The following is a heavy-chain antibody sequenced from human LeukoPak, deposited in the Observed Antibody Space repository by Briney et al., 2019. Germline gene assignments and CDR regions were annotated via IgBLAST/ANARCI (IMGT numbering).Heavy chain of an antibody. J-gene: IGHJ4*02. V-gene: IGHV5-51*01. CDR3: ARAVDIVATAFDY. CDR2: IYPGDSDT. D-gene: IGHD5-12*01. Sequence: GESLKISCKGSGYSFTSDWIGWVREMPGKGVEWMGIIYPGDSDTRYSPSFQGQVTISADKSISTAYLQWSSLKASDTAMYYCARAVDIVATAFDYWGQGTLVTVSS. CDR1: GYSFTSDW.